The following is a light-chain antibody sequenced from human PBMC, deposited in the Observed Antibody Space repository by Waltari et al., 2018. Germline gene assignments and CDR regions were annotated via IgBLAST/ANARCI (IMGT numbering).Light chain of an antibody. CDR2: AAS. CDR1: QDVARW. J-gene: IGKJ3*01. Sequence: DIQMTQSPSSVSASVGDRVTITCRASQDVARWLAWYQQKPGQAPNLLIYAASSLHSVVPSRFSGSGSGTDFTLTISSLQPDDFAPYYCQQANSFPPTFGPGTTVDIK. CDR3: QQANSFPPT. V-gene: IGKV1D-12*01.